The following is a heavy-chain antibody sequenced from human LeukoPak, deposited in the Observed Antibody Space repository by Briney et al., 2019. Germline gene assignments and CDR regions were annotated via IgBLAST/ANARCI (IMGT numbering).Heavy chain of an antibody. J-gene: IGHJ1*01. CDR1: GFTFSTYG. CDR3: AKSSMIVVVMNPYFQH. Sequence: QSGGSLRLSCAASGFTFSTYGMHWVRRAPGKGLEWVAFIRNDGSTKYYADSVRGRFTISRDNSKNTLYLQMNSLRAEDTAVYYCAKSSMIVVVMNPYFQHWGQGTLVTVSS. V-gene: IGHV3-30*02. CDR2: IRNDGSTK. D-gene: IGHD3-22*01.